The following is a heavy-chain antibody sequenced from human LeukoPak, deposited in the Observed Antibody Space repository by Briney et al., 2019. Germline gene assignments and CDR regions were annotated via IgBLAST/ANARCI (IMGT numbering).Heavy chain of an antibody. CDR1: GGSISSGGYS. Sequence: SETLSLTCTVSGGSISSGGYSWSWIRQHPGKGLEWIGFIYYTGSANYNPSLKSRVTISVDTSKNQFSLKLTSVTAADTAVYYCARGDGYNSGPFDYWGQGTLVIVSS. D-gene: IGHD5-24*01. J-gene: IGHJ4*02. V-gene: IGHV4-61*08. CDR2: IYYTGSA. CDR3: ARGDGYNSGPFDY.